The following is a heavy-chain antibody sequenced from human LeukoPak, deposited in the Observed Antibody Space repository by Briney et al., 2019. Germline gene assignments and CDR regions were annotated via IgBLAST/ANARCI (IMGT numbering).Heavy chain of an antibody. CDR2: IYSGGST. Sequence: GGSLRLSCAASGFTVSSTYMSWVRQAPGKGLEWVSVIYSGGSTFYADSVKGRFTISRDNSKNTLYLQMNSLRAEDTAVYYCAKTIRFNWFDPWGQGTLVTVSS. V-gene: IGHV3-53*01. CDR3: AKTIRFNWFDP. D-gene: IGHD3-9*01. CDR1: GFTVSSTY. J-gene: IGHJ5*02.